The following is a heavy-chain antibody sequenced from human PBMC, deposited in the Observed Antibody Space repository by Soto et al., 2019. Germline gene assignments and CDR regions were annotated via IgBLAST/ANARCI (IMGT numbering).Heavy chain of an antibody. D-gene: IGHD2-15*01. CDR2: ISGSGGST. CDR3: AKDFRPFIVVGDAGY. J-gene: IGHJ4*02. V-gene: IGHV3-23*01. CDR1: GFTFSSYA. Sequence: EVQLLESGGGLVQPGGSLRLSCAASGFTFSSYAMRWVRQAQGKGLEWVSAISGSGGSTYYADSVKGRFTISRDNSKNTLYLQMNSLRAEDTAVYYCAKDFRPFIVVGDAGYWGQGTLVTVSS.